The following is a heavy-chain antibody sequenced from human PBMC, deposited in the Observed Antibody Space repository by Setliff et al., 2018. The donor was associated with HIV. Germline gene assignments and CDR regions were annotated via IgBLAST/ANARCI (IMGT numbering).Heavy chain of an antibody. CDR2: ISNSGSTI. V-gene: IGHV3-11*04. Sequence: PGGSLRLSCAASGFRFSDYYMSWIRQAPGKGLEWVSYISNSGSTIYYADSVKGRFSISRDNAKNSLYLQMNSLRADDTAIYYCVRDLTTIVTRKVFDIWGQGTMVTVSS. CDR3: VRDLTTIVTRKVFDI. D-gene: IGHD4-4*01. J-gene: IGHJ3*02. CDR1: GFRFSDYY.